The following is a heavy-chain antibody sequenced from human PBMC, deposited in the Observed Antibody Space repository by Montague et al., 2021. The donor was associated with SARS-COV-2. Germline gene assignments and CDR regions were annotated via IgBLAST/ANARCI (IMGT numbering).Heavy chain of an antibody. CDR3: ASTPFVVVVAADYYFDY. J-gene: IGHJ4*02. D-gene: IGHD2-15*01. CDR1: GGSISSSSYY. V-gene: IGHV4-39*01. Sequence: SETLSLTCTVSGGSISSSSYYWGWIRQPPGKGLEWIGSIYYSGSTYYNPSLKSRVTISVDTSKNQFSLKLSSVTAADTAVYYCASTPFVVVVAADYYFDYWGQGTLVTVST. CDR2: IYYSGST.